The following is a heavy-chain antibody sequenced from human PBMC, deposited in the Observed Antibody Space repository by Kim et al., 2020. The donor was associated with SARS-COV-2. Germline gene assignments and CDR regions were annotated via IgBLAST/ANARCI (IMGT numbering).Heavy chain of an antibody. D-gene: IGHD6-13*01. CDR1: GYTFSSHG. Sequence: ASVKVSCKASGYTFSSHGITWVRQAPGQGLEWMGLISTYNGDITYAQKFQGRVTMITDTSTSTAYMELRSLSSDDTAVYYCARDGGRAAAGYDYWGQGTLLTVSS. J-gene: IGHJ4*02. CDR2: ISTYNGDI. V-gene: IGHV1-18*01. CDR3: ARDGGRAAAGYDY.